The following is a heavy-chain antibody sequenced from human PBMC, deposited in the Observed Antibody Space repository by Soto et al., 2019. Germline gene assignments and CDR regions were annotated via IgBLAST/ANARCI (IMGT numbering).Heavy chain of an antibody. Sequence: QITLKESSPTLVKPTQTLTLTCTFSGFSLSTSGVGVGWIRQPPGKALEWLALIYWDDDKRYSPSLKSRLTITKDTSKNQVVLTMTNMDPVDTATYYCAHSLYDYVWGTNWFDPWGQGTLVNVSS. D-gene: IGHD3-16*01. CDR2: IYWDDDK. V-gene: IGHV2-5*02. CDR1: GFSLSTSGVG. CDR3: AHSLYDYVWGTNWFDP. J-gene: IGHJ5*02.